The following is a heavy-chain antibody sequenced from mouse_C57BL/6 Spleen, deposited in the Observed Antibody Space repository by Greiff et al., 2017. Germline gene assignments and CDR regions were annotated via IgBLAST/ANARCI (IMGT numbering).Heavy chain of an antibody. D-gene: IGHD3-2*02. Sequence: QVKLQQSGAELARPGASVKLSCTASGYTFTSYGLSWVKQRAGQGLEWIGEFYPRSGNTYYNEKFKGKATLTADNSSSTAYMELRSLTSEDTAVDFCARGPGWDYWGQGTSLTVSS. CDR3: ARGPGWDY. J-gene: IGHJ2*02. V-gene: IGHV1-81*01. CDR2: FYPRSGNT. CDR1: GYTFTSYG.